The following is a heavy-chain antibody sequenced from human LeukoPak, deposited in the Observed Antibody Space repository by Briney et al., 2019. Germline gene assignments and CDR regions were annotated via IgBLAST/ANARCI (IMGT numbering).Heavy chain of an antibody. CDR3: ARASSSGRYADY. CDR1: GGSISSYY. V-gene: IGHV4-59*01. D-gene: IGHD6-19*01. J-gene: IGHJ4*01. Sequence: AETLSLTCTVSGGSISSYYWSWLRQPPGKGREWLGYMHYSGDTNYNPSLKSRVTISIDTSKNQLSLKVSPVTAADTALYYCARASSSGRYADYWGHGILVTVSS. CDR2: MHYSGDT.